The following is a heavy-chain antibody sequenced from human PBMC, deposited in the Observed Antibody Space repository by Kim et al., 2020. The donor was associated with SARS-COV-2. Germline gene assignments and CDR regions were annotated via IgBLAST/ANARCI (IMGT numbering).Heavy chain of an antibody. CDR2: ISSSGSTI. D-gene: IGHD6-13*01. Sequence: GGSLRLSCAASGFTFSSYEMNWVRQAPGKGLEWVSYISSSGSTIYYADSVKGRFTISRDNAKNSLYLQMNSLRAEDTAVYYCARDRYSSYYNYYGMDVWGQGTTVTVSS. J-gene: IGHJ6*02. CDR3: ARDRYSSYYNYYGMDV. V-gene: IGHV3-48*03. CDR1: GFTFSSYE.